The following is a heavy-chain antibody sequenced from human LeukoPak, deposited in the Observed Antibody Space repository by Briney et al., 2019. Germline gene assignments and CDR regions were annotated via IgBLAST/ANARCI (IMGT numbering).Heavy chain of an antibody. J-gene: IGHJ4*02. CDR2: IYYSGST. D-gene: IGHD4-23*01. CDR1: GGSIISVNYY. CDR3: ARSETWGGKGAYFDY. V-gene: IGHV4-30-4*08. Sequence: PSQTLSLTCTVSGGSIISVNYYWTWIRQPPGKGLEWIGYIYYSGSTYYNPSLKSRVTISVDTSKNQFSLKLSSVTAADTAVYYCARSETWGGKGAYFDYWGQGTLVTVSS.